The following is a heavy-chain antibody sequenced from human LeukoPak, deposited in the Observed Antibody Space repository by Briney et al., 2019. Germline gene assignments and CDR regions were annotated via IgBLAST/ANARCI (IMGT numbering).Heavy chain of an antibody. D-gene: IGHD4-23*01. CDR1: GFNFKTYA. CDR2: INSDGSST. V-gene: IGHV3-74*01. CDR3: VRDADGGNSWFDT. J-gene: IGHJ5*02. Sequence: PGGSLRLSCEASGFNFKTYAMTWVRQAPGKGLVWVSRINSDGSSTSYADSVKVRFTISRDNAKNSLHLQMNSLRADDTARYYCVRDADGGNSWFDTWGQGTLVTVSS.